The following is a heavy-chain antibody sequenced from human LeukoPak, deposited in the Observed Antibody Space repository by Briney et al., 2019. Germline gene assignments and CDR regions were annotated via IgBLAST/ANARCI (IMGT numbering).Heavy chain of an antibody. CDR1: GFTFSSYA. J-gene: IGHJ4*02. V-gene: IGHV3-23*01. D-gene: IGHD6-19*01. Sequence: PGGSLRLSCAASGFTFSSYAMSWVRQAPGKGLEWVSGISGSGGSTYYADSVKGRFTISRDNSKNTLYLQMNSLRAEDTAVYYCAKDWELSGWSDYFDYWGQGTLVTVSS. CDR3: AKDWELSGWSDYFDY. CDR2: ISGSGGST.